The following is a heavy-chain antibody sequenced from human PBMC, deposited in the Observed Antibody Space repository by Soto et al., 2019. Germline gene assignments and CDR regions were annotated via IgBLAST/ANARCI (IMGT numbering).Heavy chain of an antibody. CDR3: AKDIVTTVLSAFES. V-gene: IGHV3-9*01. J-gene: IGHJ4*02. CDR2: INWNSGEI. Sequence: EVQLVESGGRLVQSGRSLRLSCAASGFTFDNYAMHWVRQAPGKGLEWASSINWNSGEINYADSVKGRFTISRDNAKNSLYLQMNSLRAEDTAFYYCAKDIVTTVLSAFESWGQGTLVTVSS. D-gene: IGHD4-17*01. CDR1: GFTFDNYA.